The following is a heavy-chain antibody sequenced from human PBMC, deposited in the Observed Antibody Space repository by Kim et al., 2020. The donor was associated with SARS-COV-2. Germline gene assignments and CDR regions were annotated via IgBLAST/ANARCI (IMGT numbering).Heavy chain of an antibody. V-gene: IGHV7-4-1*02. D-gene: IGHD3-10*01. CDR2: INTNTGNP. Sequence: ASVKVSCKASGYTFTSYAMNWVRQAPGQGLEWMGWINTNTGNPTYAQGFTGRFVFSLDTSVSTAYLQISSLKAEDTAVYYCARDGGGLLWFGELGLGAFDIWGQGTMVTVSS. CDR3: ARDGGGLLWFGELGLGAFDI. J-gene: IGHJ3*02. CDR1: GYTFTSYA.